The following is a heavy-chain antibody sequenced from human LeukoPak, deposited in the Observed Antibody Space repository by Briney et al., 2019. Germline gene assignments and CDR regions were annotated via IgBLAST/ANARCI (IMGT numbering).Heavy chain of an antibody. CDR1: GGSISNYY. CDR3: AKDSFGVVRDK. V-gene: IGHV4-4*07. J-gene: IGHJ4*02. D-gene: IGHD3-3*01. Sequence: KPSETLSLTCNVSGGSISNYYWSWIRQPAGKGLELIGRIYTSGSTNYNPSLKSRVTMSVDTSKNQFSLKLSSVTAADTAVYYCAKDSFGVVRDKWGRGLLVAVSS. CDR2: IYTSGST.